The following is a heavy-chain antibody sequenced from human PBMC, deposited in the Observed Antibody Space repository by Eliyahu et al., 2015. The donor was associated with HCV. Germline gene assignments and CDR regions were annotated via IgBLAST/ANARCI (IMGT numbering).Heavy chain of an antibody. J-gene: IGHJ3*02. CDR3: ARGLGYHDAFDI. CDR2: ISSSGSTI. CDR1: GFTFSSXE. V-gene: IGHV3-48*03. D-gene: IGHD2-2*01. Sequence: EVQLVESGGGLVQPGGSLRLSCAASGFTFSSXEMNWVRQAPGKGLEWVXYISSSGSTIYYADSVKGRFTISRDNAKNSLYLQMNSLRAEDTAVYYCARGLGYHDAFDIWAQGTMVTVSS.